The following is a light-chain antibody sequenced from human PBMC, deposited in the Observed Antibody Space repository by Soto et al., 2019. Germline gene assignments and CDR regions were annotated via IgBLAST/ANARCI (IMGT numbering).Light chain of an antibody. CDR3: QQYGSSPPVT. J-gene: IGKJ4*01. Sequence: EIVLTQSPGTLSLSPVERATLSFRASQSVSSSYLAWYQQKPGQAPRLLIYGASSRATGIPDRFSGSGSGTDFTLTISRLEPEDFAVYYCQQYGSSPPVTFGGGTKVDIK. CDR2: GAS. CDR1: QSVSSSY. V-gene: IGKV3-20*01.